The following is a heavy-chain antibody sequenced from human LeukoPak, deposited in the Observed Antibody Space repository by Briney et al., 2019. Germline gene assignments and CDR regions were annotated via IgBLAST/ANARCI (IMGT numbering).Heavy chain of an antibody. CDR3: ARDPGAFPYFFDS. V-gene: IGHV3-23*01. CDR1: GFTFNNYA. D-gene: IGHD4/OR15-4a*01. CDR2: ISGDGVSP. J-gene: IGHJ4*02. Sequence: PGGSLRLSCSASGFTFNNYALTWVRQTPGKGLGCVSAISGDGVSPYYADSVRGRFTISRDNSKNTLYPQMNSLRVEDTAVYFCARDPGAFPYFFDSWGQGTLVTVSS.